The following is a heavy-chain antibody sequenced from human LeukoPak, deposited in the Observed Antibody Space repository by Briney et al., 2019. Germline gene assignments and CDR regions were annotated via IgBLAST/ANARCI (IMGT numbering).Heavy chain of an antibody. J-gene: IGHJ6*03. V-gene: IGHV3-48*03. CDR1: GFTFSNYA. D-gene: IGHD3-10*01. CDR3: ARDQYGSGDGYYMDV. Sequence: GGSLRLSCAASGFTFSNYAMTWVRQAPGKGLEWVSYISSSGSTIFYADSVKGRFTISRNNANNSLYLQMNSLRAEDTAVYYCARDQYGSGDGYYMDVWGKGTTVTISS. CDR2: ISSSGSTI.